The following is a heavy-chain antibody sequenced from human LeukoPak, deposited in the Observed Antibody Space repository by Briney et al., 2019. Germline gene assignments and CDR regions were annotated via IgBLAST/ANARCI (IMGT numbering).Heavy chain of an antibody. CDR1: GYSLSEVS. Sequence: ASVKVSCKISGYSLSEVSIQWMRQAPGKGLEWMGGFDREDDEAIYAQSFQGRVTMTTDTSTSTAYMELRSLRSDDTAVYYRASSGYDQGIYYAMDVWGQGTTVTVSS. CDR3: ASSGYDQGIYYAMDV. J-gene: IGHJ6*02. CDR2: FDREDDEA. D-gene: IGHD5-12*01. V-gene: IGHV1-24*01.